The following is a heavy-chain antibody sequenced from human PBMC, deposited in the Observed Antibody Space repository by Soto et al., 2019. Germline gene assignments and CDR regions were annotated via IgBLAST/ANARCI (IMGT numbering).Heavy chain of an antibody. CDR2: IWYDGSNK. CDR1: GFTFSSYG. J-gene: IGHJ6*02. Sequence: LRLSCAASGFTFSSYGMHWVRHAPGKGLEWVAVIWYDGSNKYYADSVKGRFTISRDNSKNTLYLQMNSLRAEDTAVYYCAREDYYGSGSYYYYYGMDVWGQGTTVTVSS. D-gene: IGHD3-10*01. CDR3: AREDYYGSGSYYYYYGMDV. V-gene: IGHV3-33*01.